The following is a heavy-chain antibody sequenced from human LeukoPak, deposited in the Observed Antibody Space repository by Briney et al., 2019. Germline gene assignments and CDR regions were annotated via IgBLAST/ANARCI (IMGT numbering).Heavy chain of an antibody. Sequence: PSETLSLTCTVSGGSISSFCWTWIRQPPGKGLEWIGYINYSGSTNYNPSLKSRVTISVDTSKKQFSLKLSSVTAADTAVYYCARHYFSTLTTLLRGVKKQKSRFDPWGQGTLVTVSS. D-gene: IGHD4-17*01. CDR2: INYSGST. CDR1: GGSISSFC. V-gene: IGHV4-59*08. J-gene: IGHJ5*02. CDR3: ARHYFSTLTTLLRGVKKQKSRFDP.